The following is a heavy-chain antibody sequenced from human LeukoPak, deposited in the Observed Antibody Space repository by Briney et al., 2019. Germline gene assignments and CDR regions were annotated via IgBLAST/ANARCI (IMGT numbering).Heavy chain of an antibody. Sequence: GGSLRLSCAASGFTFSDHQMDWVRQAPGKGLEWVARIRNKANSYTTESAASVKGRFIISRDDSRDSLYLQMNSLKTEDTAVYYCARLGLVRARNYLDYWGQGTLVTVSS. CDR1: GFTFSDHQ. CDR2: IRNKANSYTT. D-gene: IGHD1-26*01. J-gene: IGHJ4*02. V-gene: IGHV3-72*01. CDR3: ARLGLVRARNYLDY.